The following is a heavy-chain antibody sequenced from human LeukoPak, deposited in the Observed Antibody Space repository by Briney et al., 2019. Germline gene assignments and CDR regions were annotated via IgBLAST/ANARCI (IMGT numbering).Heavy chain of an antibody. Sequence: GESLKISCKGSGYSFTNYWIGWVRQMPGKGLEWMGIIYPGDSDTRYSPSFQGQVTISADKSISTAYLQWSSLKASDTAMYYCASLPGYCSGGSCYPVEYYFDYWGQGTLVTVSS. J-gene: IGHJ4*02. CDR2: IYPGDSDT. D-gene: IGHD2-15*01. V-gene: IGHV5-51*01. CDR1: GYSFTNYW. CDR3: ASLPGYCSGGSCYPVEYYFDY.